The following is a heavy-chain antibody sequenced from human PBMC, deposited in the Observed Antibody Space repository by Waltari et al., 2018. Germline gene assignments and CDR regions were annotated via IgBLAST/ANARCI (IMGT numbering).Heavy chain of an antibody. V-gene: IGHV4-59*08. CDR3: ARHDRDFDY. Sequence: QVQLQESGPGLVKPSETLSLTCTVSGGSISSYYWSWIRQPPGKGLEWIGYIYYSGSTNYNPSLKSRVTISVDTSKNQFSLKLSSVTAADTAMYYCARHDRDFDYWGQGTLVTVSS. CDR1: GGSISSYY. CDR2: IYYSGST. J-gene: IGHJ4*02.